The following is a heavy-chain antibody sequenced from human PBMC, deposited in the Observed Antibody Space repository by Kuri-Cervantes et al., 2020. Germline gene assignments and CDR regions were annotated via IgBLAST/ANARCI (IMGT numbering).Heavy chain of an antibody. Sequence: GESLRLSCAASGFSFSNCGMHWVRQSPGKGLEWVAFIWKDVIHKKDIDSVKGRFTICEGVSKNTLCLQVNSLRGEDTAVYNCAKESPPMIWEYFDYWGQGTLVTVSS. CDR3: AKESPPMIWEYFDY. CDR1: GFSFSNCG. D-gene: IGHD1-26*01. J-gene: IGHJ4*02. V-gene: IGHV3-30*02. CDR2: IWKDVIHK.